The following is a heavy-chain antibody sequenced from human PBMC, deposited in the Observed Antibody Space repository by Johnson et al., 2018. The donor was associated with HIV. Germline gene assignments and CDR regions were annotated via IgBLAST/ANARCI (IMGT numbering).Heavy chain of an antibody. V-gene: IGHV3-72*01. CDR3: ALSYSLDAFDI. CDR2: TKNKANSYTT. J-gene: IGHJ3*02. CDR1: GFTFSDYY. Sequence: VQLVESGGGLVKPGGSLRLSCAASGFTFSDYYMSWIRQAPGKGLEWVGRTKNKANSYTTEYAASVKGRFTISRDDSKNSLYLQMNSLKTEDTAVYYCALSYSLDAFDIWGQGTMVTVSS. D-gene: IGHD2-21*01.